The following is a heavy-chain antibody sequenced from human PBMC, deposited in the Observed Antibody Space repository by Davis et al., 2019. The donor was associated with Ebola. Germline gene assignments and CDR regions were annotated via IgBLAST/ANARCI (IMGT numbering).Heavy chain of an antibody. CDR2: IYYSGST. CDR1: GGSISSYY. D-gene: IGHD3-3*01. Sequence: PSETLSLTCTVSGGSISSYYWSWIRQPPGKGLEWIGYIYYSGSTNYNPSLKSRVTISVDTSKNQFSLKLSSVTAADTAVYYCARSGSFYDFWSGYSDNWFDPWGQGTLVTVSS. J-gene: IGHJ5*02. CDR3: ARSGSFYDFWSGYSDNWFDP. V-gene: IGHV4-59*01.